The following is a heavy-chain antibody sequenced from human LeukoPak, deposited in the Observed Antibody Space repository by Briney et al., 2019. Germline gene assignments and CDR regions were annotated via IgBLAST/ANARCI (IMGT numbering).Heavy chain of an antibody. CDR1: GITLSNYG. V-gene: IGHV3-23*01. J-gene: IGHJ4*02. CDR3: AKRGVVIRVILVGFHKEAYYFDS. D-gene: IGHD3-22*01. CDR2: ISDRGSRT. Sequence: GGSLRLSCAVSGITLSNYGMSWVRPAPGKGLEWVAGISDRGSRTNYADSVKGRFTISTDQPKNTLYLQMNSLRAEDTAVYFCAKRGVVIRVILVGFHKEAYYFDSWGQGALVTVSS.